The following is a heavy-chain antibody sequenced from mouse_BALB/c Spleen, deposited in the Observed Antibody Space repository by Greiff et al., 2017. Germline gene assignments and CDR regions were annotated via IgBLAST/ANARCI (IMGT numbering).Heavy chain of an antibody. CDR2: ISSGSSTI. D-gene: IGHD4-1*01. CDR3: ARSGSGTFDY. V-gene: IGHV5-17*02. J-gene: IGHJ2*01. CDR1: GFTFSSFG. Sequence: EVKVEESGGGLVQPGGSRKLSCAASGFTFSSFGMHWVRQAPEKGLEWVAYISSGSSTIYYADTVKGRFTISRDNPKNTLFLQMTSLRSEDTAMYYCARSGSGTFDYWGQGTTLTVSS.